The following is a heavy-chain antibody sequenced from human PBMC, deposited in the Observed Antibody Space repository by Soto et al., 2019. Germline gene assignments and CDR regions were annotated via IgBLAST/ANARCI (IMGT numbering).Heavy chain of an antibody. CDR1: GGSSSSGDYY. J-gene: IGHJ5*02. V-gene: IGHV4-30-4*01. CDR2: IYYSGST. CDR3: ARGSQNWFDP. Sequence: PSETLYLSCTVSGGSSSSGDYYWSWIRQPPGKGLEWIGYIYYSGSTYYNPSLKSRVTISVDTSKNQFSLKLSSVTAADTAVYYCARGSQNWFDPWGQGTLVTVSS.